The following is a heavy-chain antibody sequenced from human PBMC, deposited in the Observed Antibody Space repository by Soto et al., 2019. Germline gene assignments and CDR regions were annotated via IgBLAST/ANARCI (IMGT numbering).Heavy chain of an antibody. CDR3: ESSYCSLGNY. D-gene: IGHD3-16*01. CDR1: GFTFSTYW. J-gene: IGHJ4*02. CDR2: ITSDGSGI. Sequence: PGGSLRLSCAASGFTFSTYWMHWVRQAPGKGLVWVSRITSDGSGISYADSVRGRFTISRDIAKNTLYLQMNSLRAEDTAVYYCESSYCSLGNYWGQGTQVTVSS. V-gene: IGHV3-74*01.